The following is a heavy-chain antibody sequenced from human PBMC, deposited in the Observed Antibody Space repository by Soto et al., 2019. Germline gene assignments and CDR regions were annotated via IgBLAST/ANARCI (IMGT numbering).Heavy chain of an antibody. J-gene: IGHJ6*02. CDR3: ARAGEVPYYYYGMDV. Sequence: QVQLMQSGGEVKKPGASVKVSCKASGYTFTRSGVSWVRQAPGQGLEWMGWISGYNGNTKYEQKFQDRIIMTTDTATITAYMELRSLRSDDTAVYYCARAGEVPYYYYGMDVWGQGTTVIVSS. D-gene: IGHD3-10*01. CDR1: GYTFTRSG. V-gene: IGHV1-18*01. CDR2: ISGYNGNT.